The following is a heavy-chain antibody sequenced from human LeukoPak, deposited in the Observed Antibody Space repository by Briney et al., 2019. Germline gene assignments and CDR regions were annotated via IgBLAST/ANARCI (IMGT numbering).Heavy chain of an antibody. CDR2: VFYTGST. D-gene: IGHD4-11*01. Sequence: SETLSLTCTVSGDSISYYHWGWIRQPPGKGLEWIGYVFYTGSTTYNPSLESRATISIGSSRNHFSLKLTSVTAADTAIYSCARHFYSGMGIDVWGQGILVTVSS. V-gene: IGHV4-59*08. CDR1: GDSISYYH. J-gene: IGHJ4*02. CDR3: ARHFYSGMGIDV.